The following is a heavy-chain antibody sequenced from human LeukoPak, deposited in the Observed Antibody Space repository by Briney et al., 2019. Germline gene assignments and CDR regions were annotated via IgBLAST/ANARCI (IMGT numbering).Heavy chain of an antibody. V-gene: IGHV1-18*01. Sequence: ASVKVSCKASGGTFSSYAISWVRQAPGQGLEWMGWISAYNGNTNYAQKLQGRVTMTTDTSTSTAYMELRSLRSDDTAVYYCARGYSSGCPKDYWGQGTLVTVSS. D-gene: IGHD6-19*01. CDR1: GGTFSSYA. CDR3: ARGYSSGCPKDY. CDR2: ISAYNGNT. J-gene: IGHJ4*02.